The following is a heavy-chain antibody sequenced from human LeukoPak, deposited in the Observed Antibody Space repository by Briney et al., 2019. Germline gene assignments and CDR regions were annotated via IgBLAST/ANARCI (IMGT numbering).Heavy chain of an antibody. CDR3: ARGRGLLPQFGVYYFDY. CDR1: GGSFSGYY. Sequence: SETLSLTCAVYGGSFSGYYWSWIRQPPGKGLEWIGEINHSGSTNYNPSLKSRVTISVDTSKNQFSLKLSSVTAADTAVYYCARGRGLLPQFGVYYFDYWGQGTLVTVSS. V-gene: IGHV4-34*01. J-gene: IGHJ4*02. D-gene: IGHD3-22*01. CDR2: INHSGST.